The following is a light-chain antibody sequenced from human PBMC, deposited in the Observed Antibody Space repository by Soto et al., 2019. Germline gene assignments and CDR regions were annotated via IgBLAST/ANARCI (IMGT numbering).Light chain of an antibody. CDR1: SSDVGGYNF. CDR2: EVN. V-gene: IGLV2-8*01. J-gene: IGLJ1*01. CDR3: SSYAGTNNRYV. Sequence: QSALTQPPSASGSPGQSVTISCTGTSSDVGGYNFVSWYQQHPGKAPKLIIYEVNKRPSGVPDRFSASKSGNTASLTVSGLQAEDAADYYCSSYAGTNNRYVFGTGTKLTVL.